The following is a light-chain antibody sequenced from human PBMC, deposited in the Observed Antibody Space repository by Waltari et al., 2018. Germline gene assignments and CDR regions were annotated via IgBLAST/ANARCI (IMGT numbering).Light chain of an antibody. J-gene: IGLJ2*01. CDR2: QDT. CDR3: QAWDSSTEV. V-gene: IGLV3-1*01. CDR1: RLEDKY. Sequence: SYEVTQPPSVSVSPGQTATITCSGERLEDKYTSWYQQKPGQSPVLVIYQDTKRPSGIPERFSGSNSGNSATLTLSGTQAMDEADYYCQAWDSSTEVFGGGTRLTVL.